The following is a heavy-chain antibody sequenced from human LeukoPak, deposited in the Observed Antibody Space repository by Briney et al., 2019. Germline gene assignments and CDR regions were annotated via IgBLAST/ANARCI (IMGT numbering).Heavy chain of an antibody. CDR2: ISGSGGDT. J-gene: IGHJ3*02. CDR3: AKCTTTCYASAFHI. CDR1: GFTFSSYA. V-gene: IGHV3-23*01. D-gene: IGHD2-2*01. Sequence: PGGSLRLSCAASGFTFSSYAMSWVRQAPGKGLEWVSAISGSGGDTEYADSVKGRFTISRDNSKNTLYLQMNSLRVEDTAVYYCAKCTTTCYASAFHIWGQGTMVTVSS.